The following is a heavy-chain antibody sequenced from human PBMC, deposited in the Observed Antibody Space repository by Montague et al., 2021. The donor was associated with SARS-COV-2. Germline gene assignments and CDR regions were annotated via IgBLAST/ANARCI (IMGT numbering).Heavy chain of an antibody. Sequence: SLRLSCAASGFTFSSYWMHWVRQAPGKGLVWVSRINSDGSTTTYADSVKGRFTISRDNAKNTLYLQMNSLRAEDTAVYYCATIAAVANGDYWGQGTLVTVAS. V-gene: IGHV3-74*01. CDR3: ATIAAVANGDY. J-gene: IGHJ4*02. CDR1: GFTFSSYW. D-gene: IGHD6-13*01. CDR2: INSDGSTT.